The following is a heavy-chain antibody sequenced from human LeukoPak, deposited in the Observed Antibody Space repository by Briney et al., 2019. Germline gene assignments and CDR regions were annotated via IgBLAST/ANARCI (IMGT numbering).Heavy chain of an antibody. J-gene: IGHJ4*02. CDR3: ARDGSRYCSSTSCYAFDY. CDR1: GYTFTSYY. V-gene: IGHV1-46*01. CDR2: INPSGGST. Sequence: ASVKVSCKASGYTFTSYYMHWVRQAPGQGLEWMGIINPSGGSTSYAQKFQGRVTMTRDTSTSTVYMELSSLRSEDTAVYYCARDGSRYCSSTSCYAFDYWGQGTLVAVSS. D-gene: IGHD2-2*01.